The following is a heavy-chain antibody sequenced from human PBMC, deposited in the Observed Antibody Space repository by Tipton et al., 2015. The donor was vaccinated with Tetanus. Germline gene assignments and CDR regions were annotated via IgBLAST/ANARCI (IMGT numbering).Heavy chain of an antibody. CDR1: GASIGSISYY. J-gene: IGHJ5*02. V-gene: IGHV4-39*07. CDR2: VDDSGST. CDR3: ARGTWLYTSPYHRHWLAP. Sequence: TLSLTCTVSGASIGSISYYWSWIRQPPGRGLEWIGEVDDSGSTNYSPSLKSRVTISLDTSKNEFSLTLSSVTAADTAVYYCARGTWLYTSPYHRHWLAPWGQGTLVTVSS. D-gene: IGHD6-13*01.